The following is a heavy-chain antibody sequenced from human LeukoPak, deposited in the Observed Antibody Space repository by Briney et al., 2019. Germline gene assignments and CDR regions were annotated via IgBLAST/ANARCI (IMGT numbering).Heavy chain of an antibody. Sequence: GGSLRLSCAASGFTFSSYSMNWVRQAPGKGLEWVSSISSSSSNIYYADSVKGRFTISRDNAKNSLYLQMNSLRAEDTAVYYCARDQWELLTKGYFDYWGQGTLVTVSS. CDR1: GFTFSSYS. J-gene: IGHJ4*02. CDR2: ISSSSSNI. D-gene: IGHD1-26*01. CDR3: ARDQWELLTKGYFDY. V-gene: IGHV3-21*01.